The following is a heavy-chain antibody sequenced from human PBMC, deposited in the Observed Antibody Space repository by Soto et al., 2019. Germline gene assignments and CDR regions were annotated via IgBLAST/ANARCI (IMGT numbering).Heavy chain of an antibody. CDR2: ISGSGDST. Sequence: GGSLRLSCSASGFIFSSSAMNWVRQAPGKGLEWVSAISGSGDSTYYADSVKGRFTISRDNSRNTLYLQMNSLRAEDTAMYYCAKDRRGFHGSGHEYYFDERGQRTQVTVSS. J-gene: IGHJ4*02. V-gene: IGHV3-23*01. D-gene: IGHD3-10*01. CDR3: AKDRRGFHGSGHEYYFDE. CDR1: GFIFSSSA.